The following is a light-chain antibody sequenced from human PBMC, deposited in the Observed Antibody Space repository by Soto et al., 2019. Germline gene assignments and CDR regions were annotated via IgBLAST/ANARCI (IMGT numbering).Light chain of an antibody. V-gene: IGKV3-15*01. Sequence: EIVMTQSPATLSVSPGERATLSCRASRNINRKLAWYQQKPGQAPRLLISGASTRATGIPARFSGSGSGTEFILTISSLQSEDFAVYYCQQYYDYPPLIFGGGTQVEIK. CDR2: GAS. CDR3: QQYYDYPPLI. J-gene: IGKJ4*01. CDR1: RNINRK.